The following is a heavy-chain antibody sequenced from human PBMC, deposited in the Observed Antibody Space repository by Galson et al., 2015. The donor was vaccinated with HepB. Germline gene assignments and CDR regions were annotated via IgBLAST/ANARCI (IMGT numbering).Heavy chain of an antibody. CDR2: IPYAGSNK. J-gene: IGHJ4*02. CDR3: ARDPVSSYSSSRYDY. V-gene: IGHV3-30*04. CDR1: GFTVSNYA. Sequence: SLRLSCAASGFTVSNYAMHWVRQAPDKGLEWVAVIPYAGSNKNYADSVKGRFTISRDNSKNTVYLQMTSLRAEDTAVYYCARDPVSSYSSSRYDYWGQGTQVTVSS. D-gene: IGHD6-13*01.